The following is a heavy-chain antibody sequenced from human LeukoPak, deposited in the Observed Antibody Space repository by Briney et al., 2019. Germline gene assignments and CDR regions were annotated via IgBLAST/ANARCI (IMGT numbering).Heavy chain of an antibody. J-gene: IGHJ4*02. CDR1: GGSISSYY. V-gene: IGHV4-59*08. D-gene: IGHD2-15*01. Sequence: SETLSLTCTVSGGSISSYYWSWIRQPPGKGLEWIGYIYYSGSTNYSPSLKSRVTISVDTSKNQFSLKLSSVTAADTAVYYCARLTATSGGSLYFDYWGQGTLVTVSS. CDR3: ARLTATSGGSLYFDY. CDR2: IYYSGST.